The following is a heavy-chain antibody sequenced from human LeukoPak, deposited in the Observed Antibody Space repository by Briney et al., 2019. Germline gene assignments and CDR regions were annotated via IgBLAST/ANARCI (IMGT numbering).Heavy chain of an antibody. CDR2: ITSEGSRT. Sequence: QPGGSLRLSCAASGFTFSSYWMHWVRQAPGKGLVWVSRITSEGSRTSYADSVKGRFTISRDNTKNTLYLQMNSLRAEDTAVYYCARDGGDDAFDIWGQGTMVTVSS. J-gene: IGHJ3*02. CDR1: GFTFSSYW. D-gene: IGHD3-10*01. CDR3: ARDGGDDAFDI. V-gene: IGHV3-74*01.